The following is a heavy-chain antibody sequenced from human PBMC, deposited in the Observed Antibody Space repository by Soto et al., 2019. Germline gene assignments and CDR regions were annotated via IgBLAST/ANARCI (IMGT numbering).Heavy chain of an antibody. D-gene: IGHD6-19*01. CDR1: GGSISSSVYY. V-gene: IGHV4-31*03. CDR3: ARLRVGVALTPNWFDT. J-gene: IGHJ5*02. CDR2: IYYSGNT. Sequence: KTSETLSLTCTVSGGSISSSVYYWSWVRQLPGKGLEYIGHIYYSGNTHYNPSLKSRVSISIDTSQNQFSLRLTSVTAADTAVYYCARLRVGVALTPNWFDTWGQGTLVTVSS.